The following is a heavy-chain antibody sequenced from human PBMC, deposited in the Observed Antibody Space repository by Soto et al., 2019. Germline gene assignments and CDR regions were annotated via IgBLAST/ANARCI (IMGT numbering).Heavy chain of an antibody. CDR3: APHVSCSGGSCQYDAFAI. CDR1: GFTFSRYT. CDR2: VTADGGT. Sequence: GGSLRLSRAASGFTFSRYTMNWVRQAPGKGLEWVSTVTADGGTYYADSVKGRFAMSRDTSENTLYLQMNSLGAEDTAAYYCAPHVSCSGGSCQYDAFAIRGQGTMVTVSS. D-gene: IGHD2-15*01. V-gene: IGHV3-23*01. J-gene: IGHJ3*02.